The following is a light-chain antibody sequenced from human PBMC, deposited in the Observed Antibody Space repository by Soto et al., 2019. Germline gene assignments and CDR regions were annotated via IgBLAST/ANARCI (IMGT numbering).Light chain of an antibody. V-gene: IGLV2-14*01. J-gene: IGLJ2*01. CDR1: SSDVGGYNY. CDR3: SSYTRSSTL. Sequence: QSAVTQPASVSGSPGQSITISCTGTSSDVGGYNYVSWYQQHPGKAPKLMIYDVSNRPSGVSNRFSGSKSGNTASLTISGLQAEDEADYYSSSYTRSSTLFGGGTKVTVL. CDR2: DVS.